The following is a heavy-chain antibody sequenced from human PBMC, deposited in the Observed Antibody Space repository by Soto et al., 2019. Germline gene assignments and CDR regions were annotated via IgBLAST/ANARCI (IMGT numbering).Heavy chain of an antibody. J-gene: IGHJ6*03. CDR3: ARDRGVAPPVAGNTHYYYYMDV. CDR1: AYSFTNYG. Sequence: QDPLVQSGGEVKKPGASVQVSCRASAYSFTNYGITWVRQAPGQGFEWMGWISASNGNTNYAQKFQGSVTMTTDASASTAYLEWRSLRADGTAVYYCARDRGVAPPVAGNTHYYYYMDVWGKGTTVTVSS. CDR2: ISASNGNT. V-gene: IGHV1-18*01. D-gene: IGHD6-19*01.